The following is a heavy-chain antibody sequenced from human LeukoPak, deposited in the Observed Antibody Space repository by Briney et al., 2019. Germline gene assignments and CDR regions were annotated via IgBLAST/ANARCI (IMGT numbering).Heavy chain of an antibody. CDR1: PDSTTSSF. J-gene: IGHJ4*02. Sequence: TSETLSLTCTVSPDSTTSSFWSWVRQPPGKGLEWIGEIHRSGSTNYNPSLQSRVTISIDRSKNQIALELSSVTAADTAVYYCAREIVGGFNPGAYWGQGTLVTVSS. V-gene: IGHV4-4*02. D-gene: IGHD1-14*01. CDR3: AREIVGGFNPGAY. CDR2: IHRSGST.